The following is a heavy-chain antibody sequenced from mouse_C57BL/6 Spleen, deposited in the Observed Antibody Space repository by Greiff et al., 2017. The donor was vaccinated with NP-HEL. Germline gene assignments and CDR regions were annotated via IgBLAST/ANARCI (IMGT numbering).Heavy chain of an antibody. CDR2: IDPENGDT. V-gene: IGHV14-4*01. CDR1: GFNIKDDY. D-gene: IGHD2-1*01. Sequence: EVKLMESGAELVRPGASVKLSCTASGFNIKDDYMHWVKQRPEQGLEWIGWIDPENGDTEYASKFQGKATITADTSSNTAYLQLSRLTSEDTAVYYCTTGNYVGWGQGTTLTVSS. J-gene: IGHJ2*01. CDR3: TTGNYVG.